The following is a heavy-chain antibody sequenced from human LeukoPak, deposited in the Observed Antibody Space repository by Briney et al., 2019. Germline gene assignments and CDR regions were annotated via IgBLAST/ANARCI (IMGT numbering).Heavy chain of an antibody. V-gene: IGHV1-18*01. D-gene: IGHD4-11*01. CDR3: ASTVTTDYYYYMDV. Sequence: ASVKVSCKASADTFTSYGINWVRQAPGQGLEWMGWISAYNGNTNYAQKLQGRVTMTTDTSTSTAYMELRSLRSDDTAVYYCASTVTTDYYYYMDVWGKGTTVTVSS. CDR1: ADTFTSYG. CDR2: ISAYNGNT. J-gene: IGHJ6*03.